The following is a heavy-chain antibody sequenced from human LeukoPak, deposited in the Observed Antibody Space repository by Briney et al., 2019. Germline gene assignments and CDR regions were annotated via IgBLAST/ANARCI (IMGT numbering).Heavy chain of an antibody. J-gene: IGHJ4*02. D-gene: IGHD3-10*01. CDR1: GFTVSNNY. CDR2: ISGSSGII. CDR3: ARGLWFADRTFDS. Sequence: KSGGSLRLSCAASGFTVSNNYMTWVRQAPGKGLEWVSYISGSSGIIYYADSVKGRFTVSRDNAKNSLYLQMSSLRAEDTAVYHCARGLWFADRTFDSWGQGTLVTVSS. V-gene: IGHV3-69-1*01.